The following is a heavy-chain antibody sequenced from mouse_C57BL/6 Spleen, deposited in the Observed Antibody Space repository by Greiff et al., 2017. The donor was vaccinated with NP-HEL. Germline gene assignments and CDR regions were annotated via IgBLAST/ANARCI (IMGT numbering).Heavy chain of an antibody. D-gene: IGHD4-1*01. CDR1: GYSITSGYY. CDR3: ARGSGTPYFDY. CDR2: ISYDGSN. J-gene: IGHJ2*01. V-gene: IGHV3-6*01. Sequence: DVKLQESGPGLVKPSQSLSLTCSVTGYSITSGYYWNWIRQFPGNKLEWMGYISYDGSNNYNPSLKNRISITRDTSKNQFFLKLNSVTTEDTATYYCARGSGTPYFDYWGQGTTLTVSS.